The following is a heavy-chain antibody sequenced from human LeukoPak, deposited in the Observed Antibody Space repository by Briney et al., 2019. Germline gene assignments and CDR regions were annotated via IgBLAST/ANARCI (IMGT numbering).Heavy chain of an antibody. CDR1: GFTFSDYD. D-gene: IGHD2-2*01. CDR2: INNIATTI. CDR3: AKDYSVGVPAALNWFDP. Sequence: GGSLRLSCAASGFTFSDYDMTWIRQAPGKGLEWVSFINNIATTIYYADSVKGRFTISRDNAENSVYLQMNSLRVEDTAVYYCAKDYSVGVPAALNWFDPWGQGTLVTVSS. V-gene: IGHV3-11*01. J-gene: IGHJ5*02.